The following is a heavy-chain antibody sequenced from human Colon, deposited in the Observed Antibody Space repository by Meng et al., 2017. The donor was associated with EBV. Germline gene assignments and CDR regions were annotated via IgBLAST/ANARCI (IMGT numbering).Heavy chain of an antibody. CDR2: IYHSGST. CDR1: GGSLSSRNW. D-gene: IGHD2-21*02. V-gene: IGHV4-4*02. J-gene: IGHJ4*02. CDR3: ARVGAYCGGDCYHPR. Sequence: QWRLQESGPGLVKPSGTLSLTCAVSGGSLSSRNWWSWVRQPPGKGLEWIGEIYHSGSTNYTPSLKSRVTISVDESKNQFSLRLSSVTAADTAVYYCARVGAYCGGDCYHPRWGQGTLVTVSS.